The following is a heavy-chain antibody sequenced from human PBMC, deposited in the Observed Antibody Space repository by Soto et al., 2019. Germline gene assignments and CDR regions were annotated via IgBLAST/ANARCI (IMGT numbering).Heavy chain of an antibody. D-gene: IGHD7-27*01. J-gene: IGHJ4*02. CDR1: GGTFSSYA. CDR2: IIPIFGTA. Sequence: QVQLVQSGAEVKKPGSSVKVSCKASGGTFSSYAISWVRQAPGQGLEWMGGIIPIFGTANYAQKFQGRVTITADESTSTAYRELSSLRSEDTAVYYCARGGGDNWGPQFDYWGQGTLVTVSS. V-gene: IGHV1-69*12. CDR3: ARGGGDNWGPQFDY.